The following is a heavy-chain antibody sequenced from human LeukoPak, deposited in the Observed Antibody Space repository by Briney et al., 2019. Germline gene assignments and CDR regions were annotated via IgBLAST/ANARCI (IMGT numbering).Heavy chain of an antibody. D-gene: IGHD1-1*01. CDR2: INHSGST. CDR3: ARARPSYNWNYENDY. V-gene: IGHV4-34*01. J-gene: IGHJ4*02. CDR1: GGSFSGYY. Sequence: TSETLSLTCAVYGGSFSGYYWSWIRQPPGKGLEWIGEINHSGSTNYNPSLKSRVTISVDTSKNQFSLKLSSVTAADTAVYHCARARPSYNWNYENDYWGQGTLVTVSS.